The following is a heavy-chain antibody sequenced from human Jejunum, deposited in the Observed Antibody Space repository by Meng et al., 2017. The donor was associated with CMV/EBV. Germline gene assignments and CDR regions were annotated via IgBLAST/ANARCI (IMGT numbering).Heavy chain of an antibody. Sequence: VQLVLSGAEVQQPAASGVVSFYASGYTFTNYGISWLRQATGQGLDWRGWISGYNGNTTYAQKLQGRVTMTTDTSTCTAYMELRSPGSDDTAVYYWAREDDGATFDYWGQGTLVTVSS. V-gene: IGHV1-18*01. CDR2: ISGYNGNT. J-gene: IGHJ4*02. CDR3: AREDDGATFDY. CDR1: GYTFTNYG. D-gene: IGHD1-26*01.